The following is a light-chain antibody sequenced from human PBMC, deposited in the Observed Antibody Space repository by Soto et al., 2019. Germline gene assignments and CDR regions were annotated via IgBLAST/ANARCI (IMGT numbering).Light chain of an antibody. Sequence: QSVLTQPASASGSPGQSITISCTGTSSDVGGYNYVTWYQQHPGKAPKLMIYDVSNRPSGISNRFSGSKSGNTASLTISGLQAEDEADYYCSSYISSSTPYVFGTGTKLTVL. CDR3: SSYISSSTPYV. V-gene: IGLV2-14*01. CDR2: DVS. CDR1: SSDVGGYNY. J-gene: IGLJ1*01.